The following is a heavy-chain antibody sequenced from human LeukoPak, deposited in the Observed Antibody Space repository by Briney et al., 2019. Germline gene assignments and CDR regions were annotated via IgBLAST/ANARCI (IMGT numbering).Heavy chain of an antibody. Sequence: SGGSLRLSCAASGFTFSSYGMHWVRQAPGKGLEWVAFIRYDGSNKYYADSVKGRFTTSRDNSKNTLYLQMNSLRAEDTAVYYCARDRSYDFWSGEAWYRKGYFDYWGQGTLVTVSS. CDR3: ARDRSYDFWSGEAWYRKGYFDY. CDR1: GFTFSSYG. V-gene: IGHV3-30*02. J-gene: IGHJ4*02. D-gene: IGHD3-3*01. CDR2: IRYDGSNK.